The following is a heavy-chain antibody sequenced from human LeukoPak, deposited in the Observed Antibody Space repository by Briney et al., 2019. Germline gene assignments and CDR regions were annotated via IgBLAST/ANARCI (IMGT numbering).Heavy chain of an antibody. CDR1: GFTFSNYW. D-gene: IGHD3-22*01. J-gene: IGHJ4*02. CDR2: IKQDGSEK. V-gene: IGHV3-7*01. Sequence: GGSLRLSCAASGFTFSNYWMSWVRQAPGKGLEWVANIKQDGSEKNCVDSVKGRFTISRDNAKNTLYLQMNSLRAEDTAVYYCARVFYISPYYDSSGYYAGWGQGTLVTVSS. CDR3: ARVFYISPYYDSSGYYAG.